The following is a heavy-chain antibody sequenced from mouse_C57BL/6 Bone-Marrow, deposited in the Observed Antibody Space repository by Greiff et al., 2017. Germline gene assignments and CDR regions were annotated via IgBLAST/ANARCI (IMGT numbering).Heavy chain of an antibody. D-gene: IGHD4-1*02. Sequence: VQLKESVAELVRPGASVKLSCPASGFNLTNTYMHWVKQRPEQGLEWIGRIDPANGNTKYAPKFPGKATITADTSSNTAYLQLSSLTAEDAAIYYCARPLNWALAMDYWGQGTSVTVSS. CDR3: ARPLNWALAMDY. V-gene: IGHV14-3*01. CDR1: GFNLTNTY. CDR2: IDPANGNT. J-gene: IGHJ4*01.